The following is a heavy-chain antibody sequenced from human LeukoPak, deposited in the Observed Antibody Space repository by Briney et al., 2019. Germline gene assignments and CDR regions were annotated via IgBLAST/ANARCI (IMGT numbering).Heavy chain of an antibody. J-gene: IGHJ4*02. D-gene: IGHD3-22*01. V-gene: IGHV3-21*01. CDR3: ARDLYYYDSSGYWGFDY. CDR1: GFTFSSYS. CDR2: ISSSSSYI. Sequence: GGSLRLSCAASGFTFSSYSMNWVRQAPGKGLEWVPSISSSSSYIYYADSVKGRFTISRDNAKNSLYLQMNSLRAEDTAVYYCARDLYYYDSSGYWGFDYWGQGTLVTVSS.